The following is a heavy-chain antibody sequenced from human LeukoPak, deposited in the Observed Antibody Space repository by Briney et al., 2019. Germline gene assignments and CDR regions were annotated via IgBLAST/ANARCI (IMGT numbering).Heavy chain of an antibody. J-gene: IGHJ5*02. V-gene: IGHV3-21*01. CDR1: GFTFSSYT. Sequence: GGSLRLSCAASGFTFSSYTMNWVRQAPGKGLEWVSSMSSSSSYIYYADSMKGRFTISRDNAKNSLYLQMNSLRAEDTAIYFCVRVLEGRDDWVDPWGQGILVTVSS. CDR3: VRVLEGRDDWVDP. CDR2: MSSSSSYI.